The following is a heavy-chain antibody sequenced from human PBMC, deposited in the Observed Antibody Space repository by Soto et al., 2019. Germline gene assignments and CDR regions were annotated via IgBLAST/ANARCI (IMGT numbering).Heavy chain of an antibody. Sequence: GGSLRLSCAASGFTFSSYWMSWVRQAPGKGLEWVANIKQDGSEKYYVDSVKGRFTISRDNAKNSLYLQMNSLRAEDTAVYYCARAGHYYDSSGYPLDYWGQGTLVTVSS. CDR1: GFTFSSYW. V-gene: IGHV3-7*01. J-gene: IGHJ4*02. D-gene: IGHD3-22*01. CDR3: ARAGHYYDSSGYPLDY. CDR2: IKQDGSEK.